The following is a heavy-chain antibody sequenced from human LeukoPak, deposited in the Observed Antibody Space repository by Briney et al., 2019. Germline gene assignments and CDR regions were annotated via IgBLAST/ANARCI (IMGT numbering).Heavy chain of an antibody. Sequence: ASVKVSCKASGYTFTGYYMHWVRQAPGQGLEWMGWINPNSGGTNYAQKFQGRVTMTRDTSISTAYMELRSLRSDDTAVYYCARGAQLLWFGEFSYYFDYWGQGTLVTVSS. J-gene: IGHJ4*02. CDR2: INPNSGGT. D-gene: IGHD3-10*01. CDR3: ARGAQLLWFGEFSYYFDY. V-gene: IGHV1-2*02. CDR1: GYTFTGYY.